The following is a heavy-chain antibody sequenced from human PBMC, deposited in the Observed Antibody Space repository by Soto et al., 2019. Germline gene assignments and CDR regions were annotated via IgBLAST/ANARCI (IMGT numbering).Heavy chain of an antibody. Sequence: GGSLRLSCAASGFTFSSYAMSWVRQAPGKGLEWVSAISGSGGSTYYADSVKGRFTISRDNSKNTLYLQMNSLRAEDTAVYYCAKDWVGYDFWRINDYYYYGMDVWGQGTTVTVSS. D-gene: IGHD3-3*01. J-gene: IGHJ6*02. CDR3: AKDWVGYDFWRINDYYYYGMDV. CDR2: ISGSGGST. CDR1: GFTFSSYA. V-gene: IGHV3-23*01.